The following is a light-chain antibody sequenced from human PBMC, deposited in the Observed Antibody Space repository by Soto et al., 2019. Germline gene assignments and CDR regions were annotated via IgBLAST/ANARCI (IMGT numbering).Light chain of an antibody. V-gene: IGKV3D-20*02. J-gene: IGKJ4*01. CDR2: DTS. CDR1: QTLSNSF. CDR3: QQYNNWPLT. Sequence: EIVLTQSPGTLSLSPGERATLSCGASQTLSNSFIAWYQQKPGQAPRLLIYDTSSRATGVPDRYSASGSGTDFTLTISRLEPEDFAIYYCQQYNNWPLTFGGGTKVDIK.